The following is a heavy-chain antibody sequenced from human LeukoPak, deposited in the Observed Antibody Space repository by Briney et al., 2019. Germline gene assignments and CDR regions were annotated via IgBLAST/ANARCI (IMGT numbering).Heavy chain of an antibody. CDR2: IYHSGST. Sequence: SETLSLTCAVSGGSISSGGYSWSWIRQPPGKGLEWIGYIYHSGSTYYNPSLKSRVTISVDRSKNQFSLKLSSVTAADTAVYYCARAWEYYGSGSYRGVHAFDIWGQGTMVTVSS. D-gene: IGHD3-10*01. CDR1: GGSISSGGYS. J-gene: IGHJ3*02. CDR3: ARAWEYYGSGSYRGVHAFDI. V-gene: IGHV4-30-2*01.